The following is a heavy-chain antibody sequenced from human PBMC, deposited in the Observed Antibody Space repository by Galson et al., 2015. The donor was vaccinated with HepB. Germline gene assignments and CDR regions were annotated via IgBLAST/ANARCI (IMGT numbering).Heavy chain of an antibody. D-gene: IGHD6-19*01. V-gene: IGHV3-48*02. Sequence: SLRLSCAASGFTFSSYSMNWVRQAPGKGLEWVSYISSSSSTIYYADSVKGRFTISRDNAKNSLYLQMNSLRDEDTAVYYCARDPSSGWCKDAFDIWGQGTMVTVSS. J-gene: IGHJ3*02. CDR2: ISSSSSTI. CDR1: GFTFSSYS. CDR3: ARDPSSGWCKDAFDI.